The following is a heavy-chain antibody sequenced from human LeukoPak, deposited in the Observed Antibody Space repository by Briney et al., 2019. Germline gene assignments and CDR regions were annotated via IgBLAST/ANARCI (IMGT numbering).Heavy chain of an antibody. CDR2: ISSSSSYI. Sequence: PGGSLRLSCAASGFTFSSYSMNWVRQAPGKGLEWVSSISSSSSYIYYADSVKGRFTISRDNAKNSLYLQMNSLRAEDTAVYYCARSGEALLWSGELFTLDYYMDVWGKGTTVTVSS. CDR1: GFTFSSYS. D-gene: IGHD3-10*01. J-gene: IGHJ6*03. V-gene: IGHV3-21*01. CDR3: ARSGEALLWSGELFTLDYYMDV.